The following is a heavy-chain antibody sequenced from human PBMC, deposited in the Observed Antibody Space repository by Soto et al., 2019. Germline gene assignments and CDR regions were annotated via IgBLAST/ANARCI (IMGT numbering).Heavy chain of an antibody. Sequence: GGSLRLSCAASGFTFSSYAMSWVRQAPGKGLEWVSAISGSGGSTYYADSVKGRFTISRDNSKNTLYLQMNSLRAEDTAVYYCAKDGQHQLLFHRVKPHVDYWGQGTLVTVSS. V-gene: IGHV3-23*01. CDR3: AKDGQHQLLFHRVKPHVDY. CDR2: ISGSGGST. D-gene: IGHD2-2*01. CDR1: GFTFSSYA. J-gene: IGHJ4*02.